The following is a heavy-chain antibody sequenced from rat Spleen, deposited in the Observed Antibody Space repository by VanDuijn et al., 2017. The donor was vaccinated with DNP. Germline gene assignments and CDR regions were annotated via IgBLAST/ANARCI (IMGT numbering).Heavy chain of an antibody. CDR2: IRTGGGNT. CDR3: ARQGYPGIMADY. D-gene: IGHD1-4*01. Sequence: EVQLVESGGGLVQPGRSLKLSCAASGFTFSNYGMAWVRQTPTKGLEWVASIRTGGGNTYYRDSVKGRFTISRDNAKSTLYLQMNSLRSEDTATYYCARQGYPGIMADYWGQGVMVTVSS. J-gene: IGHJ2*01. V-gene: IGHV5S13*01. CDR1: GFTFSNYG.